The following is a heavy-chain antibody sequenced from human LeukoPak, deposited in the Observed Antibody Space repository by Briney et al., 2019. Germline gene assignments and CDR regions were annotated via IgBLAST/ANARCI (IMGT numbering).Heavy chain of an antibody. Sequence: SETLSLTCIVSGGSISTYYWSWIRQPPGKGLEWIGYIKSSGSSNYNPSLKSRVTISMDTSKNQFSLRLNSVTAADTAVYYCARDGTVATNWFDPWGQGTLVTVSS. CDR2: IKSSGSS. CDR1: GGSISTYY. V-gene: IGHV4-59*01. CDR3: ARDGTVATNWFDP. D-gene: IGHD5-12*01. J-gene: IGHJ5*02.